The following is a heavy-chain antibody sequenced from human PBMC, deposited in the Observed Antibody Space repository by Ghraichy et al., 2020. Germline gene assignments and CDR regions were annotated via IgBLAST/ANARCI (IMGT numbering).Heavy chain of an antibody. Sequence: GGSLRLSCAASGFTFSSYWMSWVRQAPGKGLEWVANIKQDGSEKYYVDSVKGRFTISRDNAKNSLYLQMNSLRAEDTAVYYCASEGTMATIGVDAFDIWGQGTMVTVSS. CDR2: IKQDGSEK. J-gene: IGHJ3*02. CDR3: ASEGTMATIGVDAFDI. V-gene: IGHV3-7*01. D-gene: IGHD5-24*01. CDR1: GFTFSSYW.